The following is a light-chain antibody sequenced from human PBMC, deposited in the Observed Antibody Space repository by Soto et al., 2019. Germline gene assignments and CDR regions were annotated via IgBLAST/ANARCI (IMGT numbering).Light chain of an antibody. CDR2: SDN. V-gene: IGLV1-44*01. CDR1: SSDVGYFDY. CDR3: ASWDDSLYGWV. J-gene: IGLJ2*01. Sequence: QSALAQPASVSGSPGQSITISCTGTSSDVGYFDYVSWYQQHPGTAPKFLICSDNQRPSGVPDRFSASKSGTSASLAISGLQSEDEADYHCASWDDSLYGWVFGGGTKLTVL.